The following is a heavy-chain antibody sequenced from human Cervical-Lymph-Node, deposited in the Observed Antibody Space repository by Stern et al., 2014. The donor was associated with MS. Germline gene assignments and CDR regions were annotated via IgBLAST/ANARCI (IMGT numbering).Heavy chain of an antibody. CDR3: ARGGPIGIFFPMDV. CDR1: GFTFGDFD. Sequence: QDQLVQSGGGLVKPGGSLRLSCTASGFTFGDFDMSWIRQSPGKGLEWISYISGSGETLYYTEYVKGRFIGSRDNTKNSLHLDLTSLRAEDAAVYYCARGGPIGIFFPMDVWGQGTTVSVSS. V-gene: IGHV3-11*01. J-gene: IGHJ6*02. CDR2: ISGSGETL.